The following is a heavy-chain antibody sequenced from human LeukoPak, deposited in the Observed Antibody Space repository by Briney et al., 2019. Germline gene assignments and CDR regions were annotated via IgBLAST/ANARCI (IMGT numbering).Heavy chain of an antibody. CDR1: GFTFSNCV. V-gene: IGHV3-30*04. J-gene: IGHJ4*02. Sequence: GGSLRLSCAASGFTFSNCVMHWVRQAPGKGLEWVAAMSNDGSEKYYADSVKGRFTISRDNSKNTLYLQMNGLRPEDTAVYYCARELRDSGYDFDYWGQGTLVTVSS. D-gene: IGHD5-12*01. CDR2: MSNDGSEK. CDR3: ARELRDSGYDFDY.